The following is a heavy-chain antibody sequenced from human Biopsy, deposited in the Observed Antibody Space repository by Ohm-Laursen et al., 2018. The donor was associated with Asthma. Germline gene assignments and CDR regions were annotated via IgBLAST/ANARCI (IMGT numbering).Heavy chain of an antibody. V-gene: IGHV1-69*13. CDR2: IMTVFGTT. CDR1: GGTFCNFA. CDR3: ARCQVGYSSGWSLLLKKIYYSGMDV. Sequence: SVKVSCKPSGGTFCNFAISWVRQAPGQGLKWLGGIMTVFGTTNYAQKFQGRVTITADESTSTAYMEVTSLRSEDTVIYYCARCQVGYSSGWSLLLKKIYYSGMDVWGQGTAVTVSS. D-gene: IGHD6-19*01. J-gene: IGHJ6*02.